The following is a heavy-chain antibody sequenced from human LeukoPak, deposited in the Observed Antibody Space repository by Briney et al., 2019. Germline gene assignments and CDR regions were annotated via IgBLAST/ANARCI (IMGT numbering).Heavy chain of an antibody. D-gene: IGHD2-15*01. V-gene: IGHV4-31*03. CDR2: IYYSGST. Sequence: SETLSLTCTVSGGSISSGGYYWSWIRQHPGKGLEWIGYIYYSGSTYYNPSLKSRVTISVDTSKNQFSLKLSSVTAADTAVYYCARGRGCSGGSCYEYYYYGMDVWGQGTTVTVSS. J-gene: IGHJ6*02. CDR1: GGSISSGGYY. CDR3: ARGRGCSGGSCYEYYYYGMDV.